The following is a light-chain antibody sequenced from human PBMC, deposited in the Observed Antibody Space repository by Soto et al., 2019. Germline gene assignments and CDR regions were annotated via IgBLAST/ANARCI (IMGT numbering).Light chain of an antibody. CDR3: QQYGSSPGT. CDR1: QSGSSTY. V-gene: IGKV3-20*01. Sequence: DIVMTQSPATLSVAPGERVTFSCRASQSGSSTYLAWYQQKPGQAPRLLIYGASSRATGIPDRFSGSGSGTDFTLTISRLEPEDFAVYYCQQYGSSPGTFGQGTKVDIK. CDR2: GAS. J-gene: IGKJ1*01.